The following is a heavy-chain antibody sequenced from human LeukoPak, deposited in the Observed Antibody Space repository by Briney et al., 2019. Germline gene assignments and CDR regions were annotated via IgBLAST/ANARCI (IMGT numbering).Heavy chain of an antibody. CDR3: ARVDFSRYSSGWYFDY. V-gene: IGHV1-18*01. J-gene: IGHJ4*02. CDR1: GYTFTSYG. Sequence: ASVKVSCKASGYTFTSYGISWLRQAPGQGLEWMGWISAYTGNTNYAQKLQGRVTMTTDTSTTTAYMELRSLRSDDTAVYCCARVDFSRYSSGWYFDYWGQGTLVTDSS. CDR2: ISAYTGNT. D-gene: IGHD6-19*01.